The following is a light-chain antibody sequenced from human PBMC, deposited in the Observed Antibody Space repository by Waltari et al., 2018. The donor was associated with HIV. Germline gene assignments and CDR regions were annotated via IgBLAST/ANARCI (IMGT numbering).Light chain of an antibody. J-gene: IGKJ2*01. CDR3: QHYTSSPYT. Sequence: DILMTQSPSILSAFVGDRVIINCRASPSISSWLVWYQHKPGTAPKLRIYKASVLEGEDPSRFSGSGSGTEITLNITNLQPDDFATYYCQHYTSSPYTFGQGTNLEIK. CDR1: PSISSW. CDR2: KAS. V-gene: IGKV1-5*03.